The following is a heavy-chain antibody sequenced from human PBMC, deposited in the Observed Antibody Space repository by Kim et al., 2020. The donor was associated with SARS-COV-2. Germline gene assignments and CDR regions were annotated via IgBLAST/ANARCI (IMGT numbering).Heavy chain of an antibody. D-gene: IGHD3-3*01. CDR1: GFTVSSNY. CDR2: IYSGGST. J-gene: IGHJ4*02. CDR3: ARVAXXXXSNPTRAITIFGGXXX. V-gene: IGHV3-53*01. Sequence: GGSLRLSCAASGFTVSSNYMSWVRQAPGKGLEWVSVIYSGGSTYYADSVKGRXTXXREXSKNTLYLQMNSLRAXDTAVYYCARVAXXXXSNPTRAITIFGGXXXWGQXXXVTVSS.